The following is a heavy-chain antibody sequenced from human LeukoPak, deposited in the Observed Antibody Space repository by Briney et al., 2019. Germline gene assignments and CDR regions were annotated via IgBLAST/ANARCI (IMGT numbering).Heavy chain of an antibody. CDR1: GFSFGAYP. Sequence: GSLRLSCAASGFSFGAYPMGWVRQAPGKGLQWLSGISASGDVTFHADRVKGRFAISRDNAKNSLYLQMNSLRAEDTAVYYCARDQYYYDSSGYYEAIDPWGQGTLVTVSS. J-gene: IGHJ5*02. CDR3: ARDQYYYDSSGYYEAIDP. CDR2: ISASGDVT. V-gene: IGHV3-23*01. D-gene: IGHD3-22*01.